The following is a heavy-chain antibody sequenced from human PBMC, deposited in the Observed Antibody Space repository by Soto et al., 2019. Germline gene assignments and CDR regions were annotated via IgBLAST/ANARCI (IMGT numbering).Heavy chain of an antibody. J-gene: IGHJ6*02. CDR3: ARGRVTSTYYYGMDV. CDR2: INDSGST. CDR1: GGSFSGYY. V-gene: IGHV4-34*01. D-gene: IGHD2-8*01. Sequence: SETLSLTCAVYGGSFSGYYWSWIRQPPGKGLEWIGEINDSGSTNYNPSLKSRVTISVDTSKNQFSLKLSAVTAADTAVYYCARGRVTSTYYYGMDVWGQGTTVTVSS.